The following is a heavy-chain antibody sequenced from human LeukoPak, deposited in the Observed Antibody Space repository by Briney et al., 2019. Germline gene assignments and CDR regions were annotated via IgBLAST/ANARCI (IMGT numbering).Heavy chain of an antibody. CDR1: GFTFSSYA. CDR2: ISGSGGST. CDR3: AKDQGSSGWFVRDDY. V-gene: IGHV3-23*01. J-gene: IGHJ4*02. Sequence: PGGSLRLSCAASGFTFSSYAMSWVRQAPGKGLEWVSGISGSGGSTYYADSVKDRFTISRDNSKKTLYLQMNSLRAEDTAVYYCAKDQGSSGWFVRDDYWGQGTLVTVSS. D-gene: IGHD6-19*01.